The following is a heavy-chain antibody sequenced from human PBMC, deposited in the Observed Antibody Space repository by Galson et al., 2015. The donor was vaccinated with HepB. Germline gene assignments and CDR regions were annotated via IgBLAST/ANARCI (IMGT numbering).Heavy chain of an antibody. V-gene: IGHV3-30*02. CDR3: AKDLLPLTTVTTWYFDL. J-gene: IGHJ2*01. Sequence: SLRLSCAASGFTFSSYGMHWVRQAPGKGLEWVAFIRYDGSNKYYADSVKGRFTISRDNSKNTLYLQMNSLRAEDTAVYYCAKDLLPLTTVTTWYFDLWGRGTLVTVSS. D-gene: IGHD4-17*01. CDR1: GFTFSSYG. CDR2: IRYDGSNK.